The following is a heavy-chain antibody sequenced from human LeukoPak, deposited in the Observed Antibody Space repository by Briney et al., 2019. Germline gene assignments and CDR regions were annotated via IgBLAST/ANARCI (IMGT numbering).Heavy chain of an antibody. CDR2: VTSSYSIT. D-gene: IGHD2-8*01. J-gene: IGHJ6*03. Sequence: GGSLRLSCAASGFTLSDYSFNWVRQSPGRGLEWISSVTSSYSITYYADSVKGRFIISRDNAKNSLYLQMNSLRDEDTAVYYCARAGVCGRDFYHYIDVWGKGTTITVSS. V-gene: IGHV3-21*01. CDR3: ARAGVCGRDFYHYIDV. CDR1: GFTLSDYS.